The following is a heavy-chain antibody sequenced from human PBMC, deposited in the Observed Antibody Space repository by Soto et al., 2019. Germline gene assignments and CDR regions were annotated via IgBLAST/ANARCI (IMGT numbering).Heavy chain of an antibody. CDR3: AKRQGTGLAAEKFDF. V-gene: IGHV3-23*01. Sequence: WGSLRLSCAASGFPFSNHAMSWVRQAPGKGLEWVSVISDGGDLIYYADSVKGRFSMSRDNSENMLYLQMTNLRAEDTAIYFCAKRQGTGLAAEKFDFCGQGTLLTVSS. J-gene: IGHJ4*02. CDR2: ISDGGDLI. D-gene: IGHD2-15*01. CDR1: GFPFSNHA.